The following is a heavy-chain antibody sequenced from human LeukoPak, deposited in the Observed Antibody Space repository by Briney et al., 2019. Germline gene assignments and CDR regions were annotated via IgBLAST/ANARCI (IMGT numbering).Heavy chain of an antibody. J-gene: IGHJ4*02. CDR3: ARGRDYGFDY. Sequence: GGSLRLSCAGSGFTFNYGMDWVRQAPGKGLVWVSFINPDGSATSYADAVKGRFTISRDNAKNTLYPQMNSLRAEDTAVYYCARGRDYGFDYWGQGTLVTVSS. CDR1: GFTFNYG. D-gene: IGHD4/OR15-4a*01. CDR2: INPDGSAT. V-gene: IGHV3-74*01.